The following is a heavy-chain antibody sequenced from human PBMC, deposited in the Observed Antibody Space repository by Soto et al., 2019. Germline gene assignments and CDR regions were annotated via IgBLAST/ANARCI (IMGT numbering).Heavy chain of an antibody. CDR3: ARAPLL. CDR1: GGSISRGGYS. CDR2: IYHSGSI. J-gene: IGHJ4*02. V-gene: IGHV4-30-2*01. Sequence: SETLSLTCAVSGGSISRGGYSWSWIRQPPGKGLEWIGYIYHSGSIYYNPSLKSRVTISVDRSKNQFSLKLSSVTAADTAVYYYARAPLLWGSGTM. D-gene: IGHD1-26*01.